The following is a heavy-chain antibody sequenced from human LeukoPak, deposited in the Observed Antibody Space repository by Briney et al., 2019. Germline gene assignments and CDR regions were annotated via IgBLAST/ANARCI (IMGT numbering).Heavy chain of an antibody. CDR2: IYPSDSYT. V-gene: IGHV5-10-1*01. CDR1: GYRFTGYW. CDR3: ARDGDSSGYHNWFDP. J-gene: IGHJ5*02. Sequence: GGSLRLSCKGSGYRFTGYWITWVRQMPGKGLEWMGRIYPSDSYTNYSPSFQGHVTISADKSISTAYLQWSSLKASDTAMYYCARDGDSSGYHNWFDPWGQGSLFSVSS. D-gene: IGHD3-22*01.